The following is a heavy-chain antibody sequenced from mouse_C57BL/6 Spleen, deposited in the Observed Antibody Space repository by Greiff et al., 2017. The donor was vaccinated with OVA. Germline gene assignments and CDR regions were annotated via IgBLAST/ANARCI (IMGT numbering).Heavy chain of an antibody. V-gene: IGHV5-15*04. CDR1: GFTFSDYG. D-gene: IGHD4-1*01. Sequence: EVKVEESGGGLVQPGGSLKLSCAASGFTFSDYGMAWVRQAPRKGPEWVAFISNLAYSIYYADTMTGRFTISRENAKNTLYLEMSSLRSEDTAMYYCARHDPNWDGFDYWGQGTTLTVSS. J-gene: IGHJ2*01. CDR3: ARHDPNWDGFDY. CDR2: ISNLAYSI.